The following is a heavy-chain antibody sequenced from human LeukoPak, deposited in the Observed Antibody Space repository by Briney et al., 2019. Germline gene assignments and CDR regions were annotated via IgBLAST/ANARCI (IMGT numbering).Heavy chain of an antibody. V-gene: IGHV3-23*01. D-gene: IGHD6-19*01. Sequence: QPGGSRRLSCAASGFTFSSFALNWVRQAPGKGLEWVSTISGDGGATHYADSVKGRFTISRANSKNTLFLQMNSLRAEDTAVYYCAKSGSRDWDYFEFWGQGTLVTASS. CDR1: GFTFSSFA. CDR3: AKSGSRDWDYFEF. J-gene: IGHJ4*02. CDR2: ISGDGGAT.